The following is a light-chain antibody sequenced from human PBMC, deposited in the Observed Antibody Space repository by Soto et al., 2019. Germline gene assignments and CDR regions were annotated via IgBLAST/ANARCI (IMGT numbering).Light chain of an antibody. V-gene: IGLV2-14*01. J-gene: IGLJ1*01. Sequence: ALIQPASVSGSPGQSITISCTGTSRDVGGSNYVSWYQHHPHRAPKLLIYEVSYRPSGVSSRFSGSKSGNTASLTISGLQAEDEADYYCSSYTSSNTLEVFGVGTKVTVL. CDR1: SRDVGGSNY. CDR3: SSYTSSNTLEV. CDR2: EVS.